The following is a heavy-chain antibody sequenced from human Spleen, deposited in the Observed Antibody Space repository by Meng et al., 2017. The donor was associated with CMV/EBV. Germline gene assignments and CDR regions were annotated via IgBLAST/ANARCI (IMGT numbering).Heavy chain of an antibody. V-gene: IGHV3-30-3*01. Sequence: GESLKISCAAPGFSFSIYSMHLVRQAPGKGLEGVAVIPYDGSKKYYADFVKGRITVTRDNAKNTLYLQMSSPRVDDTAVYYCVRDLDCSTGDCRGDYWGQGTLVTVSS. CDR1: GFSFSIYS. J-gene: IGHJ4*02. CDR3: VRDLDCSTGDCRGDY. D-gene: IGHD2-2*01. CDR2: IPYDGSKK.